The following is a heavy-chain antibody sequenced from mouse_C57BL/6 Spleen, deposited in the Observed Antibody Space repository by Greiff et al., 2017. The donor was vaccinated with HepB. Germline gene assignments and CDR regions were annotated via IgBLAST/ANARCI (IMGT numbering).Heavy chain of an antibody. CDR1: GYTFTSYW. CDR3: ARGYSNYDAMDY. Sequence: VKLMASGAELVKPGASVKMSCKASGYTFTSYWITWVKQRPGQGLEWIGDIYPGSGSTNYNEKFKSKATLTVDTSSSTAYMQLSSLTSEDSAVYYCARGYSNYDAMDYWGQGTSVTVSS. CDR2: IYPGSGST. D-gene: IGHD2-5*01. V-gene: IGHV1-55*01. J-gene: IGHJ4*01.